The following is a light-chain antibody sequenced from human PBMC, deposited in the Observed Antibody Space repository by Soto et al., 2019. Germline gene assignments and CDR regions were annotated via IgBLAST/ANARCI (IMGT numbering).Light chain of an antibody. J-gene: IGKJ2*01. V-gene: IGKV1-5*01. CDR2: EAS. CDR1: QSVSSW. Sequence: DIQMTQSPSVLSASVGDRVTITCRASQSVSSWLVWYQQKPGKAPKLLIFEASTLQRGVPSRFSGSGSGTEFTLTINNLEPDDFATYYCQHYDSHRGSFGQGSKLEIK. CDR3: QHYDSHRGS.